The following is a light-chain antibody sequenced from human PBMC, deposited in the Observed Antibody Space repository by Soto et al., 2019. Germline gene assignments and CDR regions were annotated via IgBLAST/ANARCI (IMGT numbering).Light chain of an antibody. J-gene: IGLJ3*02. Sequence: QSALTQPPSASGSPGQSVTISCTGTSSDVGGYNSVSWYQQHPGKAPKLMTYEVNKRPSGVPDRCSGSRSGNTASLTVSGLQADDEADYYCSSYAGINNLVFGGGTKLTVL. CDR3: SSYAGINNLV. V-gene: IGLV2-8*01. CDR2: EVN. CDR1: SSDVGGYNS.